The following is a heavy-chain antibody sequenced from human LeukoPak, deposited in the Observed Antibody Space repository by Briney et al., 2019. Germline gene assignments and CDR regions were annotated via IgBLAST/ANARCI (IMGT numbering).Heavy chain of an antibody. CDR2: ISRSGSSI. J-gene: IGHJ5*02. CDR1: GFTFISYS. CDR3: ARDACNSPSCSIAGLDP. V-gene: IGHV3-48*01. D-gene: IGHD2-2*01. Sequence: PGGSLRLSCAASGFTFISYSMNWVRQAPGKGLEWVAYISRSGSSIYYADSVRGRFTISRDNAKNSLYLQMSSLRAEDTAVYYCARDACNSPSCSIAGLDPWGQGTRVTVSS.